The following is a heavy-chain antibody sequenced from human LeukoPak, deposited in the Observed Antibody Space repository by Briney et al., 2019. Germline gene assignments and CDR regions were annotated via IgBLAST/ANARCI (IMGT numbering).Heavy chain of an antibody. D-gene: IGHD3-10*01. CDR3: ARDIRITMVRGVKGYMDV. CDR2: INPNSGGT. V-gene: IGHV1-2*02. CDR1: GYTFTSYD. J-gene: IGHJ6*03. Sequence: ASVKVSCKASGYTFTSYDINWVRQAPGQGLEWMGWINPNSGGTNYAQKFQGRVTMTRDTSISTAYMELSRLRSDDTAVYYCARDIRITMVRGVKGYMDVWGKGTTVTVSS.